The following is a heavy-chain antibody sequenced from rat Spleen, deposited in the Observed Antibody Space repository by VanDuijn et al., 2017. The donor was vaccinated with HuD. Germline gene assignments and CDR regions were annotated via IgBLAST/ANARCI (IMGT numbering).Heavy chain of an antibody. CDR1: GFTFSNYY. J-gene: IGHJ3*01. Sequence: EVQLVESGGGLVQPGRSLKLSCAASGFTFSNYYMAWVRQAPTKGLEWVAYISTGAGNTYYRDSVKGRFTISRDNAKSTLYLQMDSLRSEDTATYYCARPRHNSGYAWFAYWGQGTLVTVSS. CDR2: ISTGAGNT. CDR3: ARPRHNSGYAWFAY. D-gene: IGHD4-3*01. V-gene: IGHV5-25*01.